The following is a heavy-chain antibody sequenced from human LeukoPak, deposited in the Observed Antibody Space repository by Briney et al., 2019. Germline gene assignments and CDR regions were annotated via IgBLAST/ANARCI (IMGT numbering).Heavy chain of an antibody. CDR1: GGSINIYY. J-gene: IGHJ5*02. V-gene: IGHV4-59*12. CDR2: IYYSGST. CDR3: SRRYDILTGPSWFDP. Sequence: SETLSLTCTVSGGSINIYYWSWIRQPPGKGLEWIGYIYYSGSTNYNPSLKSRVTISVDTSKKQFSLKLSSVTAADTAVYYCSRRYDILTGPSWFDPWGQGTLVTVSS. D-gene: IGHD3-9*01.